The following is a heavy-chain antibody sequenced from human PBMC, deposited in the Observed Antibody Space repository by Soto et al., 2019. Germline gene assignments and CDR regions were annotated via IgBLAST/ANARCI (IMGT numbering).Heavy chain of an antibody. CDR2: SSGNGGNT. V-gene: IGHV3-23*01. J-gene: IGHJ6*01. CDR3: AKSYFQGAGSYAFYCSGMAV. D-gene: IGHD3-16*01. Sequence: GPVWVSGSSGNGGNTHHADSVKGRVTISRDNSKNTLSLQVKSLRAEDTAVYYCAKSYFQGAGSYAFYCSGMAVRGHAITVTVSS.